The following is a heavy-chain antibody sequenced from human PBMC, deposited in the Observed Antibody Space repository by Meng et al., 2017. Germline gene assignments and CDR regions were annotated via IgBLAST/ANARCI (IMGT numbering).Heavy chain of an antibody. V-gene: IGHV1-2*02. Sequence: ASVKVSCKASGYTFTGYYMHWVRQAPGQGLEWMGWINPNSGGTNYAQKFQGRVTMTRDTSISTAYMELSRLRSDDMAVYYCAREGDIVVVPAAKAYDYWGQGTLVTVSS. CDR2: INPNSGGT. CDR3: AREGDIVVVPAAKAYDY. D-gene: IGHD2-2*01. CDR1: GYTFTGYY. J-gene: IGHJ4*02.